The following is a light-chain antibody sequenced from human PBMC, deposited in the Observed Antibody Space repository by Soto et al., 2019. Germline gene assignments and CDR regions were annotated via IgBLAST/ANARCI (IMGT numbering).Light chain of an antibody. CDR1: SSDVGGYNY. V-gene: IGLV2-8*01. Sequence: SVLTQPPSASGSPGQSVTISCTGTSSDVGGYNYVSWYQQHPGKAPKLLIYEVSKRPSGVPDRFSGSKSGNTASLTVSGLQAEDEADYYCNSYADSNNFVFGSGTKVTIL. CDR2: EVS. CDR3: NSYADSNNFV. J-gene: IGLJ1*01.